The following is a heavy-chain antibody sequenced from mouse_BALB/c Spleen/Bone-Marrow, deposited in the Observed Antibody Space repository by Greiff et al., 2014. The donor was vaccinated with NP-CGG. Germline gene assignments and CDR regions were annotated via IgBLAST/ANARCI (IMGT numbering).Heavy chain of an antibody. CDR2: IDPANGNT. J-gene: IGHJ4*01. Sequence: VTLKECGAELVKPGASVKLSRTASGFNIKDTYMHWVKQRPEQGLEWIGRIDPANGNTKYDPKFQGKATITADTSSNTAYLQLSSLTSEDTAVYYCARWEYYAMDYWGQGTSVTVSS. CDR3: ARWEYYAMDY. V-gene: IGHV14-3*02. D-gene: IGHD4-1*01. CDR1: GFNIKDTY.